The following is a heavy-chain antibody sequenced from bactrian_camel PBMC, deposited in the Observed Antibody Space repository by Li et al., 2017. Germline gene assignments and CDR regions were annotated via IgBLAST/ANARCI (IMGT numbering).Heavy chain of an antibody. Sequence: VESGGGLVQPGGSLRLACTTSGFSFSFYAMSWVRQAPGKGLEWVSAFNSGAGSTYYAASVKGRFTISRDVAKNTLYLQSNSLKTEDTGMYYCAKVGDGGSWSYDSWGQGTQVTVS. V-gene: IGHV3S31*01. CDR3: AKVGDGGSWSYDS. J-gene: IGHJ4*01. CDR2: FNSGAGST. CDR1: GFSFSFYA. D-gene: IGHD6*01.